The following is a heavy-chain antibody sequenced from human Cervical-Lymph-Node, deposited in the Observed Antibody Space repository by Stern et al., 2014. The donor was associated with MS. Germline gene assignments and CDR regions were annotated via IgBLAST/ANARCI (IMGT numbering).Heavy chain of an antibody. V-gene: IGHV3-7*01. CDR2: IKQDGSGK. Sequence: EDQLVESGGRFVQPGGSLRLSCAASGFTFSSYWMSWVRQAPGRGLECVASIKQDGSGKSYVDSVKGRFTISRDNAKNSLYLQMDSLRLEDTAVYYCTSRGGSTAWGWGQGTLVTVSS. D-gene: IGHD2-15*01. J-gene: IGHJ4*02. CDR1: GFTFSSYW. CDR3: TSRGGSTAWG.